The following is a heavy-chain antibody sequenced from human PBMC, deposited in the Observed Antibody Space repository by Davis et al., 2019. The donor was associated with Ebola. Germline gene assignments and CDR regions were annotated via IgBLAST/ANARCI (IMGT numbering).Heavy chain of an antibody. CDR2: TNSDGSGT. Sequence: GESLKISCAASGFTFSSYWMHWVRQAPGQGLVWVSRTNSDGSGTNYADSVKGRFTISRDNAKNTLYLQLNSLRAEDTAVYFCARASVGTTRRTFNIWGQGTMVTVSS. V-gene: IGHV3-74*01. CDR1: GFTFSSYW. J-gene: IGHJ3*02. D-gene: IGHD1-26*01. CDR3: ARASVGTTRRTFNI.